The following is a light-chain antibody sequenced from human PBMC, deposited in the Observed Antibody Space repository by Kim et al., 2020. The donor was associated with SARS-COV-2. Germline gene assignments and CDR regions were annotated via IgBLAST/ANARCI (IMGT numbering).Light chain of an antibody. J-gene: IGKJ4*01. Sequence: EIVLTQSPATLSLSPGERATLSCRASQSVSDYLAWYQQKPGQAPRLLVYGASNRATGIPARFSGSGSGTDFTLTISSLEPEAFAVYYCQQRSNWPPLTFGGGTKVEIK. V-gene: IGKV3-11*01. CDR3: QQRSNWPPLT. CDR1: QSVSDY. CDR2: GAS.